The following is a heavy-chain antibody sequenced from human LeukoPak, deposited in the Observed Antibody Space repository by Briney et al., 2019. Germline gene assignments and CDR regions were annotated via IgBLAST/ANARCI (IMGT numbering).Heavy chain of an antibody. D-gene: IGHD5-18*01. Sequence: GGSLRLSCAASGFTFSTYTMHWVRQAPGKGLEYVSSISDNGGSREYANSVKGRFTISRDNSRNTLYLQMGSLRAEDMAVYYCARDAGYVRFDFWGRGTLATVSS. CDR2: ISDNGGSR. CDR1: GFTFSTYT. V-gene: IGHV3-64*01. J-gene: IGHJ4*02. CDR3: ARDAGYVRFDF.